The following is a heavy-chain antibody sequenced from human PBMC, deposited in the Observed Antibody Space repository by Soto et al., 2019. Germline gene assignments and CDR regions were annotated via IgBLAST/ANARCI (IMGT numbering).Heavy chain of an antibody. Sequence: SETLSLTCTVSGGSISNYYWSWIRQPPGKGLEWIAYIYSSGSTKYNPSLKSRVTISVDTSKNQFSLKLNSVTAADTAVYYCARDLWGYCGADCYPLDVWGQGTTVTVSS. J-gene: IGHJ6*02. CDR1: GGSISNYY. V-gene: IGHV4-59*01. CDR3: ARDLWGYCGADCYPLDV. CDR2: IYSSGST. D-gene: IGHD2-21*02.